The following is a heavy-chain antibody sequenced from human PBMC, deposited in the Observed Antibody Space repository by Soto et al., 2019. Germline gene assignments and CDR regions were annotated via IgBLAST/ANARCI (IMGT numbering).Heavy chain of an antibody. CDR1: GGTFSSYT. V-gene: IGHV1-69*02. Sequence: SVKVSCKASGGTFSSYTISWVRQAPGQGLEWMGRIIPILGIANYAQKFQGRVTITADKSTSTAYMELSSLRSEDTAVYYCARGVWVDTAMGYYFDYWGQGTMVTVSS. J-gene: IGHJ4*03. CDR2: IIPILGIA. D-gene: IGHD5-18*01. CDR3: ARGVWVDTAMGYYFDY.